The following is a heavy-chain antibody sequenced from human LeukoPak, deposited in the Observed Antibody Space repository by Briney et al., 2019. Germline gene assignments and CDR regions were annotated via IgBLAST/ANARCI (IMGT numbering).Heavy chain of an antibody. J-gene: IGHJ4*02. CDR1: KLSISYDW. CDR3: VRGSGWFFGL. D-gene: IGHD6-19*01. CDR2: IKEDGRDI. V-gene: IGHV3-7*01. Sequence: PGGSLRLSCAASKLSISYDWMHWVRQAPGKGLEWVASIKEDGRDIHYLDSVKGRFSISRDNAKNSLYLEMNTLRAEDTAVYYCVRGSGWFFGLWGQGSLVTVSS.